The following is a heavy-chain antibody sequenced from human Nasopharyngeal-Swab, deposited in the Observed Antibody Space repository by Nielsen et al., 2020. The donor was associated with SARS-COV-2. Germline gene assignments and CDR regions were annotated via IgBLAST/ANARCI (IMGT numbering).Heavy chain of an antibody. J-gene: IGHJ3*02. CDR3: ARRQTTVVTLDAFDI. D-gene: IGHD4-23*01. CDR1: GYSFTSYW. Sequence: GESVKISCKGSGYSFTSYWISWVRQMPGKGLEWMGRIDPSDSYTNYSPSFQGHVTISADKSISTAYLQWSSLKASDTAMYYCARRQTTVVTLDAFDIWGQGTMVTVSS. CDR2: IDPSDSYT. V-gene: IGHV5-10-1*01.